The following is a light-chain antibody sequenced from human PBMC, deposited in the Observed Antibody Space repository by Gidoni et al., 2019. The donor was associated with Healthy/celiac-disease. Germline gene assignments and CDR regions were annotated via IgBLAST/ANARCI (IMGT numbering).Light chain of an antibody. CDR2: GAS. CDR1: QSVSSSY. J-gene: IGKJ2*01. Sequence: DIVLTQSPGTLSLSPGERANLSCRASQSVSSSYLDWYQQKPGQAPRLLIYGASSRATGIPDRLSGSGSGTDFTLTISRLEPEDFAVYYCQQYGSSPPYTFGQGTKLEIK. V-gene: IGKV3-20*01. CDR3: QQYGSSPPYT.